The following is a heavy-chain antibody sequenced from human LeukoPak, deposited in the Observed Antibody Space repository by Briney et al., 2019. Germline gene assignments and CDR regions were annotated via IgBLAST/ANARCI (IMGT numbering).Heavy chain of an antibody. Sequence: GGSLRLSCAASGFTVSSNYMSWVRQAPGKGLEWVSVIYSGGSTYYADSVKGRFTISRDNSKNTLYLQMNSLRAEDTAVYYCATDSSGYYTLDAFDIWGQGTMVTVSS. J-gene: IGHJ3*02. V-gene: IGHV3-53*01. CDR2: IYSGGST. CDR3: ATDSSGYYTLDAFDI. D-gene: IGHD3-22*01. CDR1: GFTVSSNY.